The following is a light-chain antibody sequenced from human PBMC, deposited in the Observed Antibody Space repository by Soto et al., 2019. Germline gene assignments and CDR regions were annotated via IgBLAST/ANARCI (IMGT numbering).Light chain of an antibody. CDR2: AAS. CDR3: LQHKAYPYT. CDR1: QGSGND. J-gene: IGKJ2*01. V-gene: IGKV1-17*01. Sequence: DIQMTQSPSSLSASIGDRVTVTCRASQGSGNDVGWYQQKPGKAPNRLIFAASSLQSGVPSRFSGSGSGTQFTLTISSLQPDDFATSYCLQHKAYPYTFGQGTKLEIK.